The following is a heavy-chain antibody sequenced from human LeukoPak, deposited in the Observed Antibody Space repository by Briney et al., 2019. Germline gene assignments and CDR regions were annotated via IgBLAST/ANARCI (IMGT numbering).Heavy chain of an antibody. Sequence: GGSLRLSCVASGFTFSTYAMTWVREAPGKGLEWVSAISGSGSTTYYADSVKGRFTISRDNSKNTLYLQMNSLRAEDTAVYYCFNPSMMGLGPTGPFDYWGQGTLVTVSS. CDR2: ISGSGSTT. CDR1: GFTFSTYA. V-gene: IGHV3-23*01. D-gene: IGHD3-10*01. CDR3: FNPSMMGLGPTGPFDY. J-gene: IGHJ4*02.